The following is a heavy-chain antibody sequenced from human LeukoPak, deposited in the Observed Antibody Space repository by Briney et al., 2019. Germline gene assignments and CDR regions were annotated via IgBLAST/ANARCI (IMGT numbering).Heavy chain of an antibody. V-gene: IGHV1-69*05. J-gene: IGHJ3*02. CDR3: AIHRLSGGPSPLTPGSGIIDI. CDR2: IIPIFGTA. CDR1: GYTFTSYD. Sequence: ASMKVSCKASGYTFTSYDINWVRQAPGQGLEWMGGIIPIFGTANYAQKFQGRVTITTDESTSTAYMELSSLRSEDTAVYYCAIHRLSGGPSPLTPGSGIIDIWGQGTMVTVSS. D-gene: IGHD2-15*01.